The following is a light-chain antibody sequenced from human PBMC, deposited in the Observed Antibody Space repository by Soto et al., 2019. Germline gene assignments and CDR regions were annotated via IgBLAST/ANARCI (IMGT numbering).Light chain of an antibody. CDR3: QQSYSTPLT. CDR1: QSITTY. V-gene: IGKV1-39*01. CDR2: GAS. J-gene: IGKJ4*01. Sequence: DIQMTQSPSSLSASVGDRVTITCRASQSITTYLNWYQQKSGRAPKLLIYGASSLQSVVPSRFSGSGFGTDFTLTISSLQPEDFATYFCQQSYSTPLTFGGGTKVEIK.